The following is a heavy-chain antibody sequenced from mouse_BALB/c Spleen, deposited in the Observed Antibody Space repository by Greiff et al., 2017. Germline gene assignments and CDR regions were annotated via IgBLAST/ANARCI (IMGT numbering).Heavy chain of an antibody. CDR2: ISYSGST. J-gene: IGHJ4*01. CDR1: GYSITSDYA. Sequence: EVMLVESGPGLVKPSQSLSLTCTVTGYSITSDYAWNWIRQFPGNKLEWMGYISYSGSTSYNPSLKSRISITRDTSKNQFFLQLNSVTTEDTATYYCAGAMDYWGQGTSVTVSS. CDR3: AGAMDY. V-gene: IGHV3-2*02.